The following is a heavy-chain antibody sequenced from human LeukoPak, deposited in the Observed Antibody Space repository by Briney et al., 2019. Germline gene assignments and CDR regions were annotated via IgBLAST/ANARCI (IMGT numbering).Heavy chain of an antibody. CDR2: IYYTGST. V-gene: IGHV4-59*01. J-gene: IGHJ4*02. CDR3: AGGGDSGGYYYPMFDY. CDR1: GVSIXNYY. D-gene: IGHD3-22*01. Sequence: TLSLTCTXXGVSIXNYYWSWIRQPPGKGLEWIGYIYYTGSTNYNLSLRSRVTISVDTSKNQFSLKLTSVTAADTAVYFCAGGGDSGGYYYPMFDYWGRGTLVTVSS.